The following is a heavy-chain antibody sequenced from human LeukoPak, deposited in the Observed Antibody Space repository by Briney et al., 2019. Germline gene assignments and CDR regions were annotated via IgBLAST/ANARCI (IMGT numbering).Heavy chain of an antibody. D-gene: IGHD6-13*01. CDR3: ARGPYSEGRGFDY. V-gene: IGHV3-53*01. J-gene: IGHJ4*02. CDR2: IYSGGST. Sequence: GGSLRLSCAASGFSVSSNYMSWVRQAPGKGLEWVSVIYSGGSTYYADSVKGRFTISRDNSNNTLYLQMNSLRAEDTAVYYGARGPYSEGRGFDYWGQGTLVTVSP. CDR1: GFSVSSNY.